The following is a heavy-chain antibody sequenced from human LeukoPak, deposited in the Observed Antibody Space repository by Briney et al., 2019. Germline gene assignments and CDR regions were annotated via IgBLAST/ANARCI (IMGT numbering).Heavy chain of an antibody. Sequence: GASVKVSCKASGYTFTSCGISWVRQAPGQGLEWMGWISAYNGNTNYAQKLQGRVTMTTDTSTSTAYMELRSLRSDDTAVYYCARDCSSTSCYWTNYYYYYGMDVWGQGTTVTVSS. CDR2: ISAYNGNT. J-gene: IGHJ6*02. CDR3: ARDCSSTSCYWTNYYYYYGMDV. CDR1: GYTFTSCG. V-gene: IGHV1-18*01. D-gene: IGHD2-2*01.